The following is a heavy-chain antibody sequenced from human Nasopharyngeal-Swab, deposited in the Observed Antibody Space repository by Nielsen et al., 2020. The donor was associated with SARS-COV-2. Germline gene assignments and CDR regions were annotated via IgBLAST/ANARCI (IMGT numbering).Heavy chain of an antibody. CDR3: ARDRDGTYSYDY. D-gene: IGHD1-26*01. CDR1: GFTFSDYY. V-gene: IGHV3-53*01. J-gene: IGHJ4*02. CDR2: IYSGGGT. Sequence: GESLKISCAASGFTFSDYYMSWIRQAPGKGLEWVSVIYSGGGTYYADSVKGRFTISRDNSKNTLYLQMNSLRAEDTAVYYCARDRDGTYSYDYWGQGTLVTVSS.